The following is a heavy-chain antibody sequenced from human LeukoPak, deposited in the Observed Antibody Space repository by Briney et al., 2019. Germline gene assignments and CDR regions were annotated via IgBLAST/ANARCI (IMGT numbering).Heavy chain of an antibody. V-gene: IGHV4-59*01. J-gene: IGHJ4*02. CDR1: GYSITTYY. CDR2: IFYSGNT. D-gene: IGHD5-24*01. CDR3: ARVFRRDGYFDH. Sequence: PSETLSLTCTVSGYSITTYYWSWIRQPPGKGLEWIGYIFYSGNTDYNPSLKSRVTISVDASKNQFSLRLDSVTAADTAVYYCARVFRRDGYFDHWGQGTLVTVSS.